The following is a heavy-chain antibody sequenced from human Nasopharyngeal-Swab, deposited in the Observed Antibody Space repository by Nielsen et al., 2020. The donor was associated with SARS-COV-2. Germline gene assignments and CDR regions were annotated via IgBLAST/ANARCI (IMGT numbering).Heavy chain of an antibody. CDR3: ARTDGYTLNNAFDI. Sequence: GESLKLSCAASGFTFSSYSMNWVRQAPGKGLEWVSSISSSSSYIYYGDSVKGRFTISRDNAKNSLYLQMNSLRAEDTAVYYCARTDGYTLNNAFDIWGQGTMVTVSS. CDR2: ISSSSSYI. V-gene: IGHV3-21*01. J-gene: IGHJ3*02. CDR1: GFTFSSYS. D-gene: IGHD5-24*01.